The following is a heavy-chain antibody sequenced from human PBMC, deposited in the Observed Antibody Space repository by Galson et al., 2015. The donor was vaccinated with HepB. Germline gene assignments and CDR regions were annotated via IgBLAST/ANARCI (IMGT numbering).Heavy chain of an antibody. CDR1: GFTFSDHY. CDR3: ARGSIAELGRGFDI. V-gene: IGHV3-72*01. D-gene: IGHD6-13*01. CDR2: SRNKANSYTT. J-gene: IGHJ3*02. Sequence: SLRLSCAASGFTFSDHYMDWVRQAPGKGLEWVGRSRNKANSYTTEYAASVKGRFTISRDDSKNSLYLQMNSLKTEDTAVYYCARGSIAELGRGFDIWGQGTMVTVSS.